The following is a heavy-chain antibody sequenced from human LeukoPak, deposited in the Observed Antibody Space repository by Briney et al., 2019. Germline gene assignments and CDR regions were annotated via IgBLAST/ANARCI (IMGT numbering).Heavy chain of an antibody. Sequence: GGSLRLSCAASGFTFSSYGMHWVRQAPGKGLEWVAFIRYDGSNKYYADSVKGRFTISRDNAKNTLYLQMNSLRAEDTAVYYCASGLGYYDSSGYPSAFDIWGQGTMVTVSS. CDR2: IRYDGSNK. CDR3: ASGLGYYDSSGYPSAFDI. V-gene: IGHV3-30*02. CDR1: GFTFSSYG. J-gene: IGHJ3*02. D-gene: IGHD3-22*01.